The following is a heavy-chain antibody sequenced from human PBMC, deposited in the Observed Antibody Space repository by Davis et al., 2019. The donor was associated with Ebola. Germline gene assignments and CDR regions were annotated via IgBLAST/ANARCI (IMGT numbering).Heavy chain of an antibody. J-gene: IGHJ4*02. CDR3: ARDYGATDY. CDR2: INAGNGNT. V-gene: IGHV1-18*01. D-gene: IGHD4-17*01. Sequence: AASVKVSCKASLGTFSSYAISWVRQAPGQRLEWMGWINAGNGNTKYSQKLQGRVTMTTDKSTSTAYMELRSLRSDDTAVYYCARDYGATDYWGQGTLVTVSS. CDR1: LGTFSSYA.